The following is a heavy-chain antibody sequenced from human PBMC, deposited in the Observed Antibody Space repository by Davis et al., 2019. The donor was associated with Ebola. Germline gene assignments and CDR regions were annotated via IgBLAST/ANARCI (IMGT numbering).Heavy chain of an antibody. D-gene: IGHD4-17*01. J-gene: IGHJ4*02. V-gene: IGHV1-8*01. CDR3: ASSAGTPVTTGY. CDR2: MNPNSGNT. CDR1: GFTFTSYD. Sequence: AASVKVSCKASGFTFTSYDINWVRQASGQGLEWIGWMNPNSGNTGCAQNFQGRVTMTRDTSISTAYMELSSLRSDETAVYYCASSAGTPVTTGYWGQGTLVTVSS.